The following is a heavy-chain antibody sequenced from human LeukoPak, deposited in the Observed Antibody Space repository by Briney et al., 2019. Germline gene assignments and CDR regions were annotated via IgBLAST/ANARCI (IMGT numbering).Heavy chain of an antibody. D-gene: IGHD3-22*01. Sequence: SETLSLTCTVSGGSISISSDYWGWIRQPPGKGLEWIGYIYYSGSTNYNPSLKSRVTISVDTSKNQFSLKLSSVTAADTAVYYCARGSTMIVPGDYWGQGTLVTVSS. CDR2: IYYSGST. CDR1: GGSISISSDY. V-gene: IGHV4-61*05. CDR3: ARGSTMIVPGDY. J-gene: IGHJ4*02.